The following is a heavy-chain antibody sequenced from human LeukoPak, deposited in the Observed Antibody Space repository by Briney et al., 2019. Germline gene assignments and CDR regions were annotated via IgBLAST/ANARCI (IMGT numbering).Heavy chain of an antibody. J-gene: IGHJ5*02. CDR3: ARVKAVAGSGWFDP. V-gene: IGHV4-39*07. CDR1: GGSISSSSYY. CDR2: IYYSGST. D-gene: IGHD6-19*01. Sequence: SETLSLTCTVSGGSISSSSYYWGWIRQPPGKGLEWIGSIYYSGSTNYNPSLKSRVTISVDKSKNQFSLKLSSVTAADTAVYYCARVKAVAGSGWFDPWGQGTLVTVSS.